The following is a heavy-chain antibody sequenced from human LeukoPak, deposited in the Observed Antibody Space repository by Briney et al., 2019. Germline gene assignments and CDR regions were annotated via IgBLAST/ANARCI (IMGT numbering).Heavy chain of an antibody. D-gene: IGHD1-14*01. CDR1: GYTFTSYW. J-gene: IGHJ4*02. CDR3: ARGGPNHGFDY. V-gene: IGHV1-2*07. CDR2: VITNNGDT. Sequence: GASVKVSCKASGYTFTSYWMHWVRQAPGQGPEWMGWVITNNGDTKYAHKYQGRVTMTRDTSINTVYMELSMVTSDDTAMYYCARGGPNHGFDYWGQGTLVTVSS.